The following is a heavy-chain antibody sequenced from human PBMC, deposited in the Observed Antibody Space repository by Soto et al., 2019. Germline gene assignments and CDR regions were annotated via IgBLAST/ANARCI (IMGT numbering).Heavy chain of an antibody. CDR3: AKDLDYGYSYSPHSGY. CDR2: ISYDGNNK. Sequence: PGGSLRLSCAASGFTFSTYGMHWVRQAPGKGLEWVAVISYDGNNKYYADSVKGRFTISRDNSKNTLYLQMNSLRAEDTAVYYCAKDLDYGYSYSPHSGYWGQGTLVTVSS. V-gene: IGHV3-30*18. D-gene: IGHD5-18*01. CDR1: GFTFSTYG. J-gene: IGHJ4*02.